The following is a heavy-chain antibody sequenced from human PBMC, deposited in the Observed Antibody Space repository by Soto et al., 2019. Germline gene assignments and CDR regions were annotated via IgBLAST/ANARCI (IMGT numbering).Heavy chain of an antibody. D-gene: IGHD5-12*01. V-gene: IGHV3-33*01. CDR1: GFTFSSYG. Sequence: QVQLVESGGGVVQPGRSLRLSCAASGFTFSSYGMHWVRQAPGKGLEWVAVIWYDGSNKYYADSVKGRFTISRDNSKNMLYLQMNSLRAEDTAVYYCARVGPSGSYYYYGMDVWGQGTTVTVSS. CDR2: IWYDGSNK. CDR3: ARVGPSGSYYYYGMDV. J-gene: IGHJ6*02.